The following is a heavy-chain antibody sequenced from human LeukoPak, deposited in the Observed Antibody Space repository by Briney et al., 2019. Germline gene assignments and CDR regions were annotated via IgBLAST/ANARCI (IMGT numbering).Heavy chain of an antibody. D-gene: IGHD3-3*01. CDR3: ARDQYDTWSRRGNFDS. Sequence: PGGSLRLSCVASGFTFGKYWMSRVRQAPGKGLEWVANIKLDGSEKNYVDSVKGRFTISRDNTKNSLYLQMNSLRVEDTAVFYCARDQYDTWSRRGNFDSWGQGTLVIVSS. V-gene: IGHV3-7*03. J-gene: IGHJ4*02. CDR1: GFTFGKYW. CDR2: IKLDGSEK.